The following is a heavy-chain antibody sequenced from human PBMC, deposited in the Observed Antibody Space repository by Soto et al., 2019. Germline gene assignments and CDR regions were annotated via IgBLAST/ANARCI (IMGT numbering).Heavy chain of an antibody. J-gene: IGHJ5*02. D-gene: IGHD3-22*01. Sequence: GASVKVSCKASGYTFTSYAMHLVRQAPGQRLEWMGWINAGNGNTKYSQKFQGRVTITRDTSESTAYIEPSSLRSEDTAAYYCARDYYDSSGYYYKPNWFDPWGQGTLVTVSS. CDR2: INAGNGNT. CDR3: ARDYYDSSGYYYKPNWFDP. V-gene: IGHV1-3*01. CDR1: GYTFTSYA.